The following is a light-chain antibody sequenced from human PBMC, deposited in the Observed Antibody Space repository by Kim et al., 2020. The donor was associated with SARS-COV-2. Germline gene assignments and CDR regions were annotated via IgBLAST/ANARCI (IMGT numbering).Light chain of an antibody. V-gene: IGKV1-33*01. CDR1: QDIIND. Sequence: DIQMTQSPSSLSASVGDRVTITCQASQDIINDLNWYQQKPGKAPKLLIYDASNLKSGVPSRFSGSGSGTEFTFTISSLQPEDIATYYCQQYDNHPLTFGHGTKVDIK. CDR2: DAS. J-gene: IGKJ3*01. CDR3: QQYDNHPLT.